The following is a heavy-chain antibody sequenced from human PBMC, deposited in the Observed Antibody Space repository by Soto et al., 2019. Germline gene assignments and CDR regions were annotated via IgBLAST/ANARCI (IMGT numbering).Heavy chain of an antibody. CDR2: VYYSGTT. CDR3: ARTTAVPNTLRSRYFFDY. CDR1: GGSVSDKTYY. D-gene: IGHD4-17*01. Sequence: SETRSLTCSVSGGSVSDKTYYWIWIRHPPGKRLEWIGYVYYSGTTNYNPSLKSRVTISVDLSKNRFSLRLSSVTTADTALYYCARTTAVPNTLRSRYFFDYWGQGTLVTVSS. V-gene: IGHV4-61*01. J-gene: IGHJ4*02.